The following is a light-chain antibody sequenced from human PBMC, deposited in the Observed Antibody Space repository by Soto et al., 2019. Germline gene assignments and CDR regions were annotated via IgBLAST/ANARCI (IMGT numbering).Light chain of an antibody. CDR2: GAS. V-gene: IGKV3-20*01. CDR1: QSVSSSY. J-gene: IGKJ5*01. CDR3: QQYGSSPPIT. Sequence: EIVLTQSPGTLSLSPGERATLSCRASQSVSSSYLAWYQQKPGQAPRLLIYGASSRATGIPDRFSGSGSGTDFPLTISRLEAGDFAVYYCQQYGSSPPITFGQGTRLEMK.